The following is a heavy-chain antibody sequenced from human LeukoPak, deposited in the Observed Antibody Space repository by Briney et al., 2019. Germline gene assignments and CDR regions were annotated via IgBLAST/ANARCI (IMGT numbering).Heavy chain of an antibody. J-gene: IGHJ2*01. Sequence: SETLSLTCTVSGGSISSYYWSWIRQPPGKGLEWIGYIYYSGSTNYNPSLKSRVTISVDTSKNQFSLKLSSVTAADTAVYYCASTFNGSGSYYSYLYFDLWGRGTLVTVSS. V-gene: IGHV4-59*01. CDR1: GGSISSYY. CDR2: IYYSGST. D-gene: IGHD3-10*01. CDR3: ASTFNGSGSYYSYLYFDL.